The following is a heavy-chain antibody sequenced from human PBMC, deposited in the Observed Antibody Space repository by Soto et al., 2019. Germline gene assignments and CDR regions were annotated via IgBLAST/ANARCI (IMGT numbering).Heavy chain of an antibody. J-gene: IGHJ6*02. CDR1: GYTLTELS. CDR2: FDHEDGET. V-gene: IGHV1-24*01. Sequence: QVQLVQSGAEVKKPGASVKVSCKVSGYTLTELSMHWVRQAPGKGLEWMGGFDHEDGETIYAQKFQGRVTMTEDTCTATAYMALSSLRSEDTAVYYCATHRLAYGDYLYYYYGMDVWGQGTTVTVSS. D-gene: IGHD4-17*01. CDR3: ATHRLAYGDYLYYYYGMDV.